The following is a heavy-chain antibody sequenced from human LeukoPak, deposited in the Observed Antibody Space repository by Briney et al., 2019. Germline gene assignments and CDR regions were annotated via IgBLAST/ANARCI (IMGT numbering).Heavy chain of an antibody. V-gene: IGHV3-74*01. J-gene: IGHJ4*02. CDR3: ASSNGGNSDFDY. CDR1: GFTFSSYW. Sequence: PGGSLTLSCAASGFTFSSYWMHWVRQPPGKGLVWVSRINSDGSSTSCANSVKGRFTISRDNAKTTLYLQMNSLRAEATAVYYCASSNGGNSDFDYWGQGTLVTVSS. D-gene: IGHD4-23*01. CDR2: INSDGSST.